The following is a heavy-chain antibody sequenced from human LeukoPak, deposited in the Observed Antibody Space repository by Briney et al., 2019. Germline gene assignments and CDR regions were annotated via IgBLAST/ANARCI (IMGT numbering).Heavy chain of an antibody. J-gene: IGHJ4*02. CDR2: ISYDGSNT. CDR1: GFTFSSYW. D-gene: IGHD3-10*01. Sequence: HPGGSLRLSCAASGFTFSSYWMSWVRQAPGKGLEWVAVISYDGSNTYYADSVKGRVTMSRDHSKNTGYLQLNSLRVEDTAVYYCAKEGYYGSGSYPDDWGQGTLVTVSS. V-gene: IGHV3-30*18. CDR3: AKEGYYGSGSYPDD.